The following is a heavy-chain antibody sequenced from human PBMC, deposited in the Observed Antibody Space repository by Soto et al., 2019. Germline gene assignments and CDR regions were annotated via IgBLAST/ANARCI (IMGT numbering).Heavy chain of an antibody. CDR2: ISASGGGA. Sequence: GGSLRLSCVGSGFSFTTYAMSWVRQAPGKGLEWLSGISASGGGAPYADSVKGRFTVSRDTSRNTLYLQMNSLRAEDTAVYFCAKDSGSGLVSYSSGSFDHWGQGNLLTVSS. D-gene: IGHD5-12*01. CDR3: AKDSGSGLVSYSSGSFDH. CDR1: GFSFTTYA. V-gene: IGHV3-23*01. J-gene: IGHJ5*02.